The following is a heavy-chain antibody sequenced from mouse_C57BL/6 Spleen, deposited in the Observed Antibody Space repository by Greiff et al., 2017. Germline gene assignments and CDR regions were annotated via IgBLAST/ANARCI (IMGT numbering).Heavy chain of an antibody. V-gene: IGHV14-4*01. CDR2: IDPENGDT. Sequence: DVQLQESGAELVRPGASVKLSCTASGFNIKDDYMHWVKQRPEQGLEWIGWIDPENGDTEYASKFQGKATITADTSSNTAYLQLSSLTSEDTAVYYCTSSSGGYFDVWGTGTTVTVSS. D-gene: IGHD1-3*01. CDR3: TSSSGGYFDV. CDR1: GFNIKDDY. J-gene: IGHJ1*03.